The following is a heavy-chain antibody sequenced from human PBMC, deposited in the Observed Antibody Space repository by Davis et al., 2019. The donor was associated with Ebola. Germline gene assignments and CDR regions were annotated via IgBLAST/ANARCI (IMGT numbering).Heavy chain of an antibody. CDR1: GGSISSYY. CDR3: ASAYYDFWSGYKAGMDV. CDR2: IYYSGST. Sequence: PSETLSLTCTVSGGSISSYYWSWIRQPPGKGLEWIGYIYYSGSTNYNPSLKSRVTISVDTSKNQFSLKLSSVTAADTAVYYCASAYYDFWSGYKAGMDVWGQGTTVTVSS. V-gene: IGHV4-59*08. D-gene: IGHD3-3*01. J-gene: IGHJ6*02.